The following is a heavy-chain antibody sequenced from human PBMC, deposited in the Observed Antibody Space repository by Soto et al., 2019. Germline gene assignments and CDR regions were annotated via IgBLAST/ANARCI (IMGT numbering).Heavy chain of an antibody. CDR3: AREVDDSSGYYYGWYYGMDV. J-gene: IGHJ6*02. Sequence: QPGGSLRLSCAASGFTFSSYGMHWVRQAPGKGLEWVAVIWYDGSNKYYADSVKGRFTISRDNSKNTLYLQMNSLRAEDTAVYYCAREVDDSSGYYYGWYYGMDVWGQGTTVTVSS. CDR1: GFTFSSYG. CDR2: IWYDGSNK. D-gene: IGHD3-22*01. V-gene: IGHV3-33*01.